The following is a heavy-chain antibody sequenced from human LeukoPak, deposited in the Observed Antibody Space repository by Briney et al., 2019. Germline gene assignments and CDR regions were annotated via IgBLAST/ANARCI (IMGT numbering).Heavy chain of an antibody. CDR2: ISGSGGST. V-gene: IGHV3-23*01. CDR1: GFTLSSYA. D-gene: IGHD1-26*01. J-gene: IGHJ4*02. Sequence: GGSLRLSCAASGFTLSSYAMSWVRQAPGKGLEWVSAISGSGGSTYYADSVKGRFTISRDNSKNTLYLQMNSLRAEDTAVYYCAKYPPYSGSYYYFDYWGQGTLVTVSS. CDR3: AKYPPYSGSYYYFDY.